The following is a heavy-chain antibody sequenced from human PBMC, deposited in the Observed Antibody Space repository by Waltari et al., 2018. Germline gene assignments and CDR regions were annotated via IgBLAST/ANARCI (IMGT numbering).Heavy chain of an antibody. V-gene: IGHV3-21*01. CDR2: ISSSSSYI. D-gene: IGHD6-13*01. J-gene: IGHJ3*02. Sequence: EVQLVESGGGLVKPGGSLRLSCAASGFTFSSYSMNWVRQAPGKGLEWVSSISSSSSYIYYADSGKGRFTISRDNAKNSLYLQMNSLRAEDTAVYYWARERSSSWGGIDAFDIWGQGTMVTVSS. CDR1: GFTFSSYS. CDR3: ARERSSSWGGIDAFDI.